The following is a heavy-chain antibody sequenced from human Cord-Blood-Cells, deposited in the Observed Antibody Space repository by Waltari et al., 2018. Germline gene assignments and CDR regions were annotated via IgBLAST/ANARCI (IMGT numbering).Heavy chain of an antibody. Sequence: QVQLQESGPGLVKPSETLSLTCTVSGGSISSYYWSWIRQPPGKGLEWFGYIYYRGSTNSHPSLKSRVPISVHPSKNQFSLKLSSVTAADTAVYYCARVRGSSGWYYYYYGMDVWGQGTTVTVSS. V-gene: IGHV4-59*01. J-gene: IGHJ6*02. D-gene: IGHD6-19*01. CDR1: GGSISSYY. CDR3: ARVRGSSGWYYYYYGMDV. CDR2: IYYRGST.